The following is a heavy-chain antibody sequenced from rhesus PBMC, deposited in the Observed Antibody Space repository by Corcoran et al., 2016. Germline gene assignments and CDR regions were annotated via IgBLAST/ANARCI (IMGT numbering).Heavy chain of an antibody. CDR1: GGSISSNW. V-gene: IGHV4-173*01. Sequence: QLQLQESGPGLVKPSETLSLTCAVSGGSISSNWWSWIRQPPGKGLEWIGRISGSGGSPSTNPSLKSRVTISTDTSKNQLSLKLISVTAADTAVYYCARGVHEYSKGLDSWGQGVVVTVSS. D-gene: IGHD4-23*01. J-gene: IGHJ6*01. CDR2: ISGSGGSP. CDR3: ARGVHEYSKGLDS.